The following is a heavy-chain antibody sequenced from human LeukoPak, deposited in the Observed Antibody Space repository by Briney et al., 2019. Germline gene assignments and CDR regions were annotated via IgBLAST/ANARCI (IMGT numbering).Heavy chain of an antibody. J-gene: IGHJ4*02. CDR1: SYTFTSYG. Sequence: ASVKVSCKASSYTFTSYGISWVRQAPGQGLEWMEWISAYNGNTNYAQKLQGRVTMTTDTSTSTAYMELRSLRSDDTAVYYCARGGYSYVHGWVDYWGQGTLVTVSS. D-gene: IGHD5-18*01. V-gene: IGHV1-18*01. CDR3: ARGGYSYVHGWVDY. CDR2: ISAYNGNT.